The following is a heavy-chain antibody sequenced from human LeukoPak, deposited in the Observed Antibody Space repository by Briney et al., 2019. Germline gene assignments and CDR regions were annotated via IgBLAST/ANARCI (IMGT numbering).Heavy chain of an antibody. J-gene: IGHJ4*02. CDR2: IYYSGST. Sequence: PSETLSLTCTVSGGSISSYYWSWIRQPPGKGLEWIGYIYYSGSTNYNPSLKSRVTISVDTSKNQFSLKLSSVTAADTAVYYCARDQYGARYWGQGTLVTVSS. CDR3: ARDQYGARY. CDR1: GGSISSYY. V-gene: IGHV4-59*01. D-gene: IGHD2/OR15-2a*01.